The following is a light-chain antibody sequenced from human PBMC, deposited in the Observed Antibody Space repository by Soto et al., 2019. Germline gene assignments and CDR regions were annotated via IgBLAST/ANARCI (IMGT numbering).Light chain of an antibody. Sequence: QSVLTQPASVSGSPGQSITISCTGTSSDVGGYNYVSWHQQHPGKAPKLMIFEVSYRPSGVSDRFSGSKSGNTASLTISGLQADDEADYYSSSNTRSSLYVFGTGTKLTVL. CDR3: SSNTRSSLYV. CDR2: EVS. V-gene: IGLV2-14*01. J-gene: IGLJ1*01. CDR1: SSDVGGYNY.